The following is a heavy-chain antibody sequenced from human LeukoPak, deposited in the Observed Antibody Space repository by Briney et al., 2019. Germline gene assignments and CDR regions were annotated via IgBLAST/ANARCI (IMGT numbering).Heavy chain of an antibody. V-gene: IGHV3-21*01. J-gene: IGHJ4*02. D-gene: IGHD2-15*01. Sequence: GGSLRLSCAAPGFTFSVSTMTWVRQAPGKGLESVSSISPSGTDTYFAQSLKGVFTISRDNTWGTLSLQMSSLRVDDTAVYYCTRADCLTASCFLDNWGQGTLVTVSS. CDR2: ISPSGTDT. CDR3: TRADCLTASCFLDN. CDR1: GFTFSVST.